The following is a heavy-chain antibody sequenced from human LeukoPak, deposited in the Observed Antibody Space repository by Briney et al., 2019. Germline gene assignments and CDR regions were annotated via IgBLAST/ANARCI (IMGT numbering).Heavy chain of an antibody. CDR2: ITRSSTTI. CDR1: GFTFNSYS. Sequence: GGSLRLSCAASGFTFNSYSMNWVRQAPGEWLEWNSYITRSSTTIHYADSVKGRFTISRDKAKNSLYLQMNSLRDEDTAVYYCARDTILDYWGQGTLVTVSS. CDR3: ARDTILDY. D-gene: IGHD2-21*01. J-gene: IGHJ4*02. V-gene: IGHV3-48*02.